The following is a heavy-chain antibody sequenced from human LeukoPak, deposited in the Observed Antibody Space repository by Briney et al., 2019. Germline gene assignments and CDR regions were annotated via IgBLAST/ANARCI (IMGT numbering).Heavy chain of an antibody. CDR1: GLTVTNAW. CDR3: ARGEQWLTPLFDY. D-gene: IGHD6-19*01. Sequence: PGGSLRLSCSASGLTVTNAWMNWVRQAPGEGLDWVSVIYSGGSTYYADSVKGRFTISRDNSKNTLYLQMNSLRAEDTAVYYCARGEQWLTPLFDYWGQGTLVTVSS. CDR2: IYSGGST. V-gene: IGHV3-53*01. J-gene: IGHJ4*02.